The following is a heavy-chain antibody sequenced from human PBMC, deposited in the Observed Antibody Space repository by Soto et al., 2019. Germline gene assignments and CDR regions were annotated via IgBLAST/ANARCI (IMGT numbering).Heavy chain of an antibody. D-gene: IGHD3-22*01. V-gene: IGHV3-30-3*01. CDR3: ARTSRVAYDRTGYYRHFDY. Sequence: QVQLVESGGAVVKPGRSLRLSCAASGFTFSNYAMDWVRQVPGKGLEWVALISYDGSNKYYADSVKGRFTTSRDNSKNTLYLQMNSLRAEDTAVYYCARTSRVAYDRTGYYRHFDYGGQGTLVIVSS. CDR2: ISYDGSNK. J-gene: IGHJ4*02. CDR1: GFTFSNYA.